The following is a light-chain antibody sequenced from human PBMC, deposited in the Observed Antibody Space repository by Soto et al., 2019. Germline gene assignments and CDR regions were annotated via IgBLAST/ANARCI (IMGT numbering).Light chain of an antibody. Sequence: EIVMTQSPATLSVSPGERATLSCRASQSVSSNLAWYQQKPGQAPRLLIYGASTRATGFPARFSGSGSGTEFTLTISSLQSEDFAVYYCQQYNNWYTFGQGTKLETK. CDR1: QSVSSN. CDR2: GAS. V-gene: IGKV3-15*01. CDR3: QQYNNWYT. J-gene: IGKJ2*01.